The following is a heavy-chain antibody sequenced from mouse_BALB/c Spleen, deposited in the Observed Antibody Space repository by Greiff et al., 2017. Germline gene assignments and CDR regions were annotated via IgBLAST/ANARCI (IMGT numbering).Heavy chain of an antibody. D-gene: IGHD2-3*01. CDR3: ARDGYYLYYYAMDY. Sequence: EVQVVESGGGLVQPGGSRKLSCAASGFTFSSFGMHWVRQAPEKGLEWVAYISSGSSTIYYADTVKGRFTISRDNPKNTLFLQMTSLRSEDTAMYYCARDGYYLYYYAMDYWGQGTSVTVSS. J-gene: IGHJ4*01. CDR1: GFTFSSFG. CDR2: ISSGSSTI. V-gene: IGHV5-17*02.